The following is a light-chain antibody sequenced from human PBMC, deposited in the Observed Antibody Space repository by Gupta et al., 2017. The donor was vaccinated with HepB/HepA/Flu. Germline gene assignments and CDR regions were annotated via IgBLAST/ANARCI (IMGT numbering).Light chain of an antibody. CDR2: KNN. CDR1: NNNVGSEG. CDR3: SAWDNSLSAHV. Sequence: QAGLIQPPSVSKGLKQTATLTCTGNNNNVGSEGAVWLQQHEGHPPKLLSYKNNDRPSGISERFSASRSGNTAPLTITGLQADDEAYYFCSAWDNSLSAHVFGTGTKVNIL. V-gene: IGLV10-54*04. J-gene: IGLJ1*01.